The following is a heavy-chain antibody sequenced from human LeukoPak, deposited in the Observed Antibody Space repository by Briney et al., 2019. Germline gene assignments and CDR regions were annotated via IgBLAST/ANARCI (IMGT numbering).Heavy chain of an antibody. Sequence: GGSLRLSCAASRFSFSSYGMHWVRQAPGKGLDWVAYIQYDGSNEQYADSVKGRFSISRDSSKNTLYLQMNSLRAEDTAVYYCAKDRCSNGVGCYYYYMDVWGKGTTVTISS. V-gene: IGHV3-30*02. J-gene: IGHJ6*03. CDR3: AKDRCSNGVGCYYYYMDV. CDR1: RFSFSSYG. CDR2: IQYDGSNE. D-gene: IGHD2-8*01.